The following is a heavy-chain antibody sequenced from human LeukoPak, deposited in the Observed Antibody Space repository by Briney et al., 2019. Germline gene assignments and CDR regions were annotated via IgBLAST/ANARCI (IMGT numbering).Heavy chain of an antibody. J-gene: IGHJ3*02. Sequence: SETLSLTCTVSGGSISSYYWSWIRQPPGKGLEWIGYIYYSGSTNYNPSLKSRVTISVDTSKNQFSLKLSSVTAADTAVYYCARDSGRDAFDIWGQGTMVTVSS. CDR1: GGSISSYY. CDR3: ARDSGRDAFDI. CDR2: IYYSGST. D-gene: IGHD1-26*01. V-gene: IGHV4-59*01.